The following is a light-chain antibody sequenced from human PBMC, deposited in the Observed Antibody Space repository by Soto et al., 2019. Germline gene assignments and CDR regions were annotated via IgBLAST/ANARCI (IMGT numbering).Light chain of an antibody. J-gene: IGKJ2*01. CDR3: QQYGDSLYT. V-gene: IGKV3-15*01. Sequence: EIVMTQSPATLSVSPGERATLSCRASQSVSSNLAWYQQKPGQAPRLLIYGASTRATGIPARFSGSGSGTEFTLTISSLQSEDFAVYYCQQYGDSLYTFGQGTKLEI. CDR1: QSVSSN. CDR2: GAS.